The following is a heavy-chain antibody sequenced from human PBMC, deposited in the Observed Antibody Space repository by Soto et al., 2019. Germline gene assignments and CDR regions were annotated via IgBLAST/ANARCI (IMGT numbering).Heavy chain of an antibody. CDR2: ISSSSSYI. D-gene: IGHD3-10*01. J-gene: IGHJ6*02. CDR3: ARDNPGFGELLSYYYGMDV. Sequence: GGSLRLSCAASGFTFSSYSMNWVRQAPGKGLGWVSSISSSSSYIYYADSVKGRFTISRDNAKNSLYLQMNSLRAEDTAVYYCARDNPGFGELLSYYYGMDVWGQGTTVTVSS. CDR1: GFTFSSYS. V-gene: IGHV3-21*01.